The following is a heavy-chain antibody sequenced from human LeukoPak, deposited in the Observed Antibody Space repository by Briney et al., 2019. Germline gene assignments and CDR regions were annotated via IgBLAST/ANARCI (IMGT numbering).Heavy chain of an antibody. CDR2: ISGSGDST. V-gene: IGHV3-23*01. CDR3: AKGKDFYFYYYMDV. J-gene: IGHJ6*03. Sequence: AGGSLRLSCGASGFTFSSYAMNWVRQAPGKGLEWVSAISGSGDSTYSADSVKGRFTISRDNSRNTLYLQMNSLRAEDTAVYYCAKGKDFYFYYYMDVWGKGTTVTVSS. CDR1: GFTFSSYA.